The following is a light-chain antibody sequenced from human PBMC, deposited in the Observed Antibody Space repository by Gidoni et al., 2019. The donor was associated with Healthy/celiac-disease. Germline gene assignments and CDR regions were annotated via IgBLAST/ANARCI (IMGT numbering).Light chain of an antibody. CDR3: QQYDNLGFT. CDR1: QDISNY. CDR2: DAS. V-gene: IGKV1-33*01. Sequence: DIHMNQSPSSLSASVGDRVTITCQARQDISNYLNWYQQKPGKAPKLLLYDASNLETVAPSWFSGSGSGTDFTFTISSLQPEVLATYYCQQYDNLGFTFGGGTKVEIK. J-gene: IGKJ4*01.